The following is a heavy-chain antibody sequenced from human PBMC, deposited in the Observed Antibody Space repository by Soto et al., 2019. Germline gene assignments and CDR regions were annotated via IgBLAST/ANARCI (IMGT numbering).Heavy chain of an antibody. Sequence: GGSLRLSCAASGFSFSRNAMHWVRQAPGKGLEWVAVISYDGSNKYYADSVKGRFTISRDNSKNTLYLQMNSLRAEDTAVYYCAKDVSTPADYYFDYWGQGTLVTVSS. D-gene: IGHD1-1*01. J-gene: IGHJ4*02. V-gene: IGHV3-30*18. CDR1: GFSFSRNA. CDR2: ISYDGSNK. CDR3: AKDVSTPADYYFDY.